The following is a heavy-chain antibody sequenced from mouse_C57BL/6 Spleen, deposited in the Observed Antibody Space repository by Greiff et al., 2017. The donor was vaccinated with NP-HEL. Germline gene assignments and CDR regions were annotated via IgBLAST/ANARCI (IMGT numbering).Heavy chain of an antibody. J-gene: IGHJ2*01. CDR1: GYTFTSYW. D-gene: IGHD2-4*01. CDR3: GGLDY. CDR2: IDPSDSYT. V-gene: IGHV1-50*01. Sequence: VQLQQPGAELVKPGASVKLSCKASGYTFTSYWMQWVKQRPGQGLEWIGEIDPSDSYTNSNQKFKGKATLTVDTSSSTAYMQLSSLTSADSAVYYCGGLDYWGQGTTLTVSS.